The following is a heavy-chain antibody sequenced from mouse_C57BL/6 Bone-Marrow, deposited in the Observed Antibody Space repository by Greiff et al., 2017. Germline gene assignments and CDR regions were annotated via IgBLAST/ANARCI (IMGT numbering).Heavy chain of an antibody. CDR2: IDPNSGGT. CDR1: GYTFTSYW. J-gene: IGHJ1*03. CDR3: ARFYYYGSSYDWYFDV. D-gene: IGHD1-1*01. Sequence: VQLQQSGAELVKPGASVKLSCTASGYTFTSYWMHWVKQRPGRGLEWIGRIDPNSGGTKYNEKFKSKATLTVDKPSSTAYMQLSSLTSEDSAVYYCARFYYYGSSYDWYFDVWGTGTTVTVSS. V-gene: IGHV1-72*01.